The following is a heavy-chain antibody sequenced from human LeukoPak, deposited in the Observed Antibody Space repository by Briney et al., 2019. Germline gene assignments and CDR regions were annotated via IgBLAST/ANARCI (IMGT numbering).Heavy chain of an antibody. V-gene: IGHV3-7*01. D-gene: IGHD6-13*01. CDR3: ARVGYSSSWSTSDY. J-gene: IGHJ4*02. CDR1: GFTFNSYW. CDR2: IKKDGSGK. Sequence: GGSLRLSCAASGFTFNSYWMSWVRQAPGKGLEWVANIKKDGSGKYYVDSLKGRFTISRDNAKNSLYLQMNSLKAEDTAVYYCARVGYSSSWSTSDYWGQGTLVTVSS.